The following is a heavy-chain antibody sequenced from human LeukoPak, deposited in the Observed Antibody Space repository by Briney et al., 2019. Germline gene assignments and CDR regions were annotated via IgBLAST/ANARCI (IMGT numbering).Heavy chain of an antibody. CDR3: ARGVEMVNWRDAFDI. CDR1: GYTFTSYY. Sequence: ASVKVSCKASGYTFTSYYMHWVRQAPGQGLEWMGIINPSGGGTSYAQEFQGRVTMTRDTSTSTVYMELSSLRSEDTAVYYCARGVEMVNWRDAFDIWGQGTMVTVSS. D-gene: IGHD5-24*01. CDR2: INPSGGGT. J-gene: IGHJ3*02. V-gene: IGHV1-46*01.